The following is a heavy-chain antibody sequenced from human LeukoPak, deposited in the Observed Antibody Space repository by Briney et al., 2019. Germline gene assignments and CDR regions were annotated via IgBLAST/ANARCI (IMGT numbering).Heavy chain of an antibody. CDR3: AREGLNMVRGVIPKEAWGWFDP. CDR2: IYTNGRT. Sequence: SETLSLTCTVSGGSISTYYWSWIRQPAGKGLEWIGRIYTNGRTNYNPSLKSRVSMSVDTSKNQFSLKLSSVTAADTAVYYCAREGLNMVRGVIPKEAWGWFDPWGQGTLVTVSS. V-gene: IGHV4-4*07. J-gene: IGHJ5*02. D-gene: IGHD3-10*01. CDR1: GGSISTYY.